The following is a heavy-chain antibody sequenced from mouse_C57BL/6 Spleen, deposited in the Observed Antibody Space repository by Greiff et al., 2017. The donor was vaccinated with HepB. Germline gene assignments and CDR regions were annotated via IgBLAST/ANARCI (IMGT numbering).Heavy chain of an antibody. CDR1: GYTFTSYW. D-gene: IGHD1-1*01. J-gene: IGHJ3*01. V-gene: IGHV1-74*01. Sequence: QVQLQQPGAELVKPGASVKVSCKASGYTFTSYWMHWVKQRPGQGLEWIGRIHPSDSDTNYNQKFKVKATLTVDKSSSTAYMQLSSLTSEDSAVYYCARVYGSSLSWFAYWGQGTLVTVSA. CDR2: IHPSDSDT. CDR3: ARVYGSSLSWFAY.